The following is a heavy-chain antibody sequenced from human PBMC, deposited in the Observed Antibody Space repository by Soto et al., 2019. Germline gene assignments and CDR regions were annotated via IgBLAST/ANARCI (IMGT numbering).Heavy chain of an antibody. CDR1: GFTFSGSA. Sequence: GGSLRLSCAASGFTFSGSAMHWVRQASGKGLEWVGRIRSKANSYATAYAASVKGRFTISRDDSKNTAYLQMNSLKTEDTAVYYCTRFVVRSNHDYYYGMDVWGQGTTVTLSS. J-gene: IGHJ6*02. CDR3: TRFVVRSNHDYYYGMDV. D-gene: IGHD4-4*01. V-gene: IGHV3-73*01. CDR2: IRSKANSYAT.